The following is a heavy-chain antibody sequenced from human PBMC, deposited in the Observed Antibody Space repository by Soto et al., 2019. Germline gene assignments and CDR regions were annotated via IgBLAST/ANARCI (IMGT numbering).Heavy chain of an antibody. CDR2: IYSVGST. V-gene: IGHV3-53*01. Sequence: GGSLRLSCAASGFTVSSNYMSWVRQAPGKGLEWVSVIYSVGSTYYADSVKGRFTISRDNSKNTLYLQMNSLRAEDTAVYYCARAPGSHYYYYGMDVWGQGTMVTVSS. J-gene: IGHJ6*02. D-gene: IGHD2-15*01. CDR1: GFTVSSNY. CDR3: ARAPGSHYYYYGMDV.